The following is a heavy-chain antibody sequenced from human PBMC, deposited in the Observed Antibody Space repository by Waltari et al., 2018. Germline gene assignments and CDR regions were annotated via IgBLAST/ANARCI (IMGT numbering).Heavy chain of an antibody. V-gene: IGHV5-51*01. Sequence: EVQLVQSGAEVKKPGESLKISCKGSGYSFTSYWIGWVRQMPGKGLEWMGIIYPGDSDTRYSPSFQGQVTISADKSISTAYLQWSSLKASDTAMYYCARLRDTDSSGYPYYFDYWGQGTLVTVSS. D-gene: IGHD3-22*01. CDR1: GYSFTSYW. CDR3: ARLRDTDSSGYPYYFDY. J-gene: IGHJ4*02. CDR2: IYPGDSDT.